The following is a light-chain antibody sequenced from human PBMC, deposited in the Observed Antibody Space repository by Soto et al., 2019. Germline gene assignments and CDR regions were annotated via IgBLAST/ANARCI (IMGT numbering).Light chain of an antibody. J-gene: IGLJ1*01. V-gene: IGLV2-8*01. CDR2: EVS. CDR3: SSYAGYNNYV. CDR1: SSDVGGYDY. Sequence: QSALTQPPSASGSPGQSVTISCTGSSSDVGGYDYVSWYQLHPGKAPKLRIYEVSKRPSGVPDRFSGSKSGNTASLTVSGLQAEDEADYYCSSYAGYNNYVFGTGTKLTVL.